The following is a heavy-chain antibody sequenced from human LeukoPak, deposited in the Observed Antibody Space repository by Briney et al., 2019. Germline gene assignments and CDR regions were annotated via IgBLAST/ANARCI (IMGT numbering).Heavy chain of an antibody. CDR1: GGSISSSSYY. Sequence: SETLSLTCTVSGGSISSSSYYWGWIRQPPGKGLEWIGSIYYSGSTYYNPSLKSRVTISVDTSKNQFSLKLSSVTAADTAVYYCAREDLRRPPPDPGHYYMDVWGKGTTVTVSS. V-gene: IGHV4-39*02. CDR3: AREDLRRPPPDPGHYYMDV. CDR2: IYYSGST. D-gene: IGHD1-14*01. J-gene: IGHJ6*03.